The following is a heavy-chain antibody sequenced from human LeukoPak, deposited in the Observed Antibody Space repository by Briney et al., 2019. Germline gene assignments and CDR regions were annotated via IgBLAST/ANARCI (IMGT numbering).Heavy chain of an antibody. J-gene: IGHJ4*02. CDR1: GFTFSSYW. CDR3: ASNTMVRGVPIDY. CDR2: IKQDGSEK. V-gene: IGHV3-7*01. D-gene: IGHD3-10*01. Sequence: GGSLRLSXAASGFTFSSYWMSWVRQAPGKGLEWVANIKQDGSEKHYVDSVKGRFTISRDNAKNSLYLQMNSLRAEDTAVYYCASNTMVRGVPIDYWGQGTLVTVSS.